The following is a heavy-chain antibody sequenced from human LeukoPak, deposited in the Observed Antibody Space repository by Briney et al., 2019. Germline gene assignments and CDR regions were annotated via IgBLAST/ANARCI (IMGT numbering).Heavy chain of an antibody. CDR3: ARGSPHRRLDP. D-gene: IGHD6-19*01. V-gene: IGHV3-23*01. CDR1: GFTFTSYD. CDR2: TSTSGGDT. J-gene: IGHJ5*02. Sequence: PGGSLRLSCAASGFTFTSYDMSWVRQAPGKGLDWVSATSTSGGDTYCADSVKGRFTISRDNSKNTLYLQMNSLRADDTAVYYCARGSPHRRLDPWGQGTLVTVSS.